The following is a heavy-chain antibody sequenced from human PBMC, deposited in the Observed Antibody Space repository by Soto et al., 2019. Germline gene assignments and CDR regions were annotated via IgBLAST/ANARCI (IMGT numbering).Heavy chain of an antibody. D-gene: IGHD5-18*01. CDR2: IYYSGST. J-gene: IGHJ6*02. Sequence: PSETLSLTCTVSGGSISSGDYYWSWIRQPPGKGLEWIGYIYYSGSTYYNPSLKSRVTISVDTSKNQFSLKLSSVTAADTAVYYCARGGERGYRYGGYYYYGMDAWGQGTTVTVSS. CDR1: GGSISSGDYY. CDR3: ARGGERGYRYGGYYYYGMDA. V-gene: IGHV4-30-4*01.